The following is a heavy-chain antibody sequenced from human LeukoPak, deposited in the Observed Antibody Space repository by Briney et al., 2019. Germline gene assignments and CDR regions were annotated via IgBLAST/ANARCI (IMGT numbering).Heavy chain of an antibody. Sequence: ASVKVSCKASGYTFTSYDINWVRPATGQGLEWMGWMNPNSGNTGYAQKFQGRVTMTRNTSISTAYMELSSLRSEDTAVYYCASGNEYYDFWSGYSGRAFDIWGQGTMVTVSS. V-gene: IGHV1-8*01. CDR3: ASGNEYYDFWSGYSGRAFDI. J-gene: IGHJ3*02. D-gene: IGHD3-3*01. CDR2: MNPNSGNT. CDR1: GYTFTSYD.